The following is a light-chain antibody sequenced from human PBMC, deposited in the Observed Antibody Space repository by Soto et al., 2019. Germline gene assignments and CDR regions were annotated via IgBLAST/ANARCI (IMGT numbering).Light chain of an antibody. V-gene: IGKV3-20*01. CDR1: QSVSSSH. CDR3: QQFGNSLYT. J-gene: IGKJ2*01. Sequence: DIVLTQSPATLSLSPGERATLSCKASQSVSSSHLAWYQQKVGQPPRLLLHDTSTRATGVPDRFSGSGSGTDFTLTISRLEHEDFAMYYCQQFGNSLYTFGQGTKLDIK. CDR2: DTS.